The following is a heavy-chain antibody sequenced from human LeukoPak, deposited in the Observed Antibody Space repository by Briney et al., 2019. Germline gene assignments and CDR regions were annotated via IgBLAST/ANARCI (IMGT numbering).Heavy chain of an antibody. CDR3: AAGSWYDRFDY. D-gene: IGHD6-13*01. CDR2: IYYSGST. J-gene: IGHJ4*02. V-gene: IGHV4-39*01. CDR1: GDSISIGSYH. Sequence: SEPLSLTCIVSGDSISIGSYHWGWIRQPPGKGLEWIGSIYYSGSTYYNPSLKSRVTISVDTSKNQFSLKLSSVTAADTAVYYCAAGSWYDRFDYWGQGTLVTVSS.